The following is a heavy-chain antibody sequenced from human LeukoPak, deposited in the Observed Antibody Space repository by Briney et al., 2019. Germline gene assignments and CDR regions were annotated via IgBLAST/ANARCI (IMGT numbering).Heavy chain of an antibody. J-gene: IGHJ4*02. CDR2: ISYDGSNK. CDR3: ASSMVRGVIFFDY. V-gene: IGHV3-30-3*01. CDR1: GFTFSNYV. Sequence: GRSLRLSCAASGFTFSNYVMHWVRQAPGKGLEWVAVISYDGSNKYYADSVKGRFTISRDNSKNTLYQQMNSLRAEDTAVYYCASSMVRGVIFFDYWGQGTLVTVSS. D-gene: IGHD3-10*01.